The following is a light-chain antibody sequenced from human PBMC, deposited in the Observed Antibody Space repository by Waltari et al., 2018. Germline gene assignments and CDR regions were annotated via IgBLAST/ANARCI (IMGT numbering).Light chain of an antibody. Sequence: EIVMTQSPATRSVSPGERATLSCRASQSVSSNLAWYQQKPGQAPSLLIYGASTRATGFPARFSGSGSGTEFTLTISSLQSEDFAVYYCQQYNNWPPELTFGGGTKVEIK. CDR3: QQYNNWPPELT. CDR1: QSVSSN. CDR2: GAS. V-gene: IGKV3-15*01. J-gene: IGKJ4*01.